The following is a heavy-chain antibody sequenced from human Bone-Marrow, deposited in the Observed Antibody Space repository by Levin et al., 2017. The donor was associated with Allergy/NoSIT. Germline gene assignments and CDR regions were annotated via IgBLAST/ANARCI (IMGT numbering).Heavy chain of an antibody. CDR3: ARLMGSWYTGMDV. J-gene: IGHJ6*02. CDR1: GYTFISFG. V-gene: IGHV1-18*01. D-gene: IGHD2-15*01. CDR2: ISSYNGNT. Sequence: GESLKISCKTSGYTFISFGISWVRQAPGQGLEWMGWISSYNGNTNYAQKFQGRVNMTTDTSTTTAYMELRSLTSDDTAVYYCARLMGSWYTGMDVWGQGTTVAV.